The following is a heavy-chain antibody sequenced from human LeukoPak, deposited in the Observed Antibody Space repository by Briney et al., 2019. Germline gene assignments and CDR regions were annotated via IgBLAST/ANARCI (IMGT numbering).Heavy chain of an antibody. CDR2: INPSGGNT. V-gene: IGHV1-46*01. D-gene: IGHD5-12*01. Sequence: ASVKVSCKASGYTFTGYYMHWVRQAPGQGLEWMGIINPSGGNTSYAQKFQGRVTMTRDTSISTAYMELSRVRSDDTAVYYCAREYSRYSGTYYDYWGQGTLVTVSS. J-gene: IGHJ4*02. CDR3: AREYSRYSGTYYDY. CDR1: GYTFTGYY.